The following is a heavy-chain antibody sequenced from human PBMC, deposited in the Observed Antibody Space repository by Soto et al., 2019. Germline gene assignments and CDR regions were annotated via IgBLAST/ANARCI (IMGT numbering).Heavy chain of an antibody. CDR3: ARQYDSSGYHLGDFDY. Sequence: QVTLKESGPALVKPTETLTLTCTVSGFSLSNARMGVSWIRQPPGKALEWLAHIFSNDKKCYSTSLNSRLTNNRHNCNSQMSIIMINIDPVDTATYYCARQYDSSGYHLGDFDYWGQGTLVIVSS. J-gene: IGHJ4*02. V-gene: IGHV2-26*02. CDR2: IFSNDKK. CDR1: GFSLSNARMG. D-gene: IGHD3-22*01.